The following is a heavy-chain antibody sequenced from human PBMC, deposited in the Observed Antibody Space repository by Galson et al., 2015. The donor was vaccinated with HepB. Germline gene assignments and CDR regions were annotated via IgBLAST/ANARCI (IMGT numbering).Heavy chain of an antibody. J-gene: IGHJ2*01. D-gene: IGHD2-2*01. CDR3: AKDSGGYCSSTSCWDYWYFDL. CDR1: GFTFDDYA. CDR2: ISWNSGSI. V-gene: IGHV3-9*01. Sequence: SLRLSCAASGFTFDDYAMHWVRQAPGTGLEWVSGISWNSGSIGYADSVKGRFTISRDNAKNSLYLQMNSLRAEDTALYYCAKDSGGYCSSTSCWDYWYFDLWGRGTLVTVSS.